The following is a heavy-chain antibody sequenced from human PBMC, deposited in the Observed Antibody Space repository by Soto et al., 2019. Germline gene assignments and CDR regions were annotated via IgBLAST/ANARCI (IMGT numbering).Heavy chain of an antibody. CDR1: GGSISSYY. D-gene: IGHD4-17*01. CDR3: ARIPTVVSDYYYYGMDV. J-gene: IGHJ6*02. V-gene: IGHV4-59*01. CDR2: IYYSGST. Sequence: SETLSLTCTVSGGSISSYYWSWIRQPPGKGLEWIGYIYYSGSTNYNPSLKSRVTISVDTSKNQFSLKLSSVTAADTAVYYCARIPTVVSDYYYYGMDVCGQGTTVTVSS.